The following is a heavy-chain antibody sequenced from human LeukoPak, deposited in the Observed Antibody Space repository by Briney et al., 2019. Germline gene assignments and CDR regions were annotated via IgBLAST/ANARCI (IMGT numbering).Heavy chain of an antibody. CDR2: FHNSGTS. CDR3: TRGAGWLIDY. CDR1: NDSISDYY. V-gene: IGHV4-59*01. J-gene: IGHJ4*02. Sequence: SETLSLTCTVSNDSISDYYRGWIRQPPGKGLEWIGYFHNSGTSTYNPSLKSRVTISADTSKNQFSLKLNSLTTADTAVYYCTRGAGWLIDYWGQGILVTVSS. D-gene: IGHD3-16*01.